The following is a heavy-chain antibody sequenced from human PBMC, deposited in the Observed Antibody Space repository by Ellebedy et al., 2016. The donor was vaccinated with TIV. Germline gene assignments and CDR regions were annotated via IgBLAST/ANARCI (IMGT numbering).Heavy chain of an antibody. Sequence: MPSETLSLTCTVSGCPLTNHFWSWIRQSPGKGLEWIAAIYYSGSTNYNPSLKSRVTISVDTSRNQVSLTLMSSVSAADTAVYYCARVAITAAVGGGYFDLWGRGTLVTVSS. CDR3: ARVAITAAVGGGYFDL. V-gene: IGHV4-59*11. CDR2: IYYSGST. J-gene: IGHJ2*01. D-gene: IGHD6-13*01. CDR1: GCPLTNHF.